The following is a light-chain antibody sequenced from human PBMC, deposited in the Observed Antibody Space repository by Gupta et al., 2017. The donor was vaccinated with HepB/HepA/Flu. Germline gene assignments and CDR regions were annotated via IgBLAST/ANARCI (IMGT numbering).Light chain of an antibody. J-gene: IGKJ1*01. CDR3: QQSYSTQGT. Sequence: DIQMTQSPSSLSASVGDRVTITCRASQSISSYLNWYQQKPGKAPSLQSGVPSRFSGSGSGTDFTLTISSLQPEDFATYYCQQSYSTQGTFGQGTKVEIK. V-gene: IGKV1-39*01. CDR1: QSISSY.